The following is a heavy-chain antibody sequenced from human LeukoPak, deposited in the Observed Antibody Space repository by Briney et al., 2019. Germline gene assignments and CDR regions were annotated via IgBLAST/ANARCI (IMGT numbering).Heavy chain of an antibody. J-gene: IGHJ3*02. CDR1: GYTFTGYY. D-gene: IGHD6-19*01. CDR3: ARETKALWAVAGMDI. Sequence: GASVKVSCKASGYTFTGYYMHWVRQAPGQGLEWMGWINPNSGGTNYAQKSQGRGTMTRDTSISTAYMELSRLRSDDTAVYYCARETKALWAVAGMDIWGQRTMVTVSS. V-gene: IGHV1-2*02. CDR2: INPNSGGT.